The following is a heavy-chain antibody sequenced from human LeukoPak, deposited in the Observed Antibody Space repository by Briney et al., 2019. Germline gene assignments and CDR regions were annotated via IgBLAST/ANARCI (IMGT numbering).Heavy chain of an antibody. CDR1: GVSISISNSY. CDR2: IFYSGST. V-gene: IGHV4-39*07. CDR3: ARVGGYDKYYYYYYMDV. J-gene: IGHJ6*03. D-gene: IGHD3-22*01. Sequence: PSETLSLTCTVSGVSISISNSYWGWIRQPPGKGLEWIGSIFYSGSTYYNPSLKSRVSISVDTAKNQFSLKMSSVTAADKDVYYCARVGGYDKYYYYYYMDVWGKGTTVTVSS.